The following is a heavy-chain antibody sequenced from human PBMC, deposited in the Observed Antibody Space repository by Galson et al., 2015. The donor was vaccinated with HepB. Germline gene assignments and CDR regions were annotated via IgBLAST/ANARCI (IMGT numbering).Heavy chain of an antibody. Sequence: PALVKPTQTLTLTCTFSGFSLSTYGVGVGWIRQPPGKALEWLALIYWDGDKRYSPFLERRLSITMDTSKNQVVLTLTSMDPVDTATYYCAHTFYSGGWYDSHYFDYWGQGALVTVSS. D-gene: IGHD6-19*01. J-gene: IGHJ4*02. CDR3: AHTFYSGGWYDSHYFDY. V-gene: IGHV2-5*02. CDR1: GFSLSTYGVG. CDR2: IYWDGDK.